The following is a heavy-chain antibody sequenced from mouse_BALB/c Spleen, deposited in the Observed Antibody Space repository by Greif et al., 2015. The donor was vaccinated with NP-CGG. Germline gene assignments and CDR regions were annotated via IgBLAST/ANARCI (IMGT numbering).Heavy chain of an antibody. V-gene: IGHV1-14*01. Sequence: EVKLMESGPELVKPGASEKMSCKASGYTFTSYVMHWVKQKPGQGLEWIGYINPYNDGTKYDEKFKGKATLTSDKSSSTAYMELSSLTSEDSAVYYCARPLYDFPYAMDYWGQGTSVTVSS. CDR3: ARPLYDFPYAMDY. D-gene: IGHD2-4*01. CDR2: INPYNDGT. CDR1: GYTFTSYV. J-gene: IGHJ4*01.